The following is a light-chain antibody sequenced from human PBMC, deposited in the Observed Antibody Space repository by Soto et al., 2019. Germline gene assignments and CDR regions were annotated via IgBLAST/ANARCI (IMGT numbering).Light chain of an antibody. V-gene: IGKV3-15*01. CDR2: GAS. CDR3: QQYNNWPPYT. Sequence: EIVMTQSPATLSVSPGERATLSCRASQSVSSNLAWYQQKPGQAPRLLIYGASTRATGIPARFSGSGSGTEFTLTISRLQSEAFAVYYGQQYNNWPPYTFGRGTKLAIK. CDR1: QSVSSN. J-gene: IGKJ2*01.